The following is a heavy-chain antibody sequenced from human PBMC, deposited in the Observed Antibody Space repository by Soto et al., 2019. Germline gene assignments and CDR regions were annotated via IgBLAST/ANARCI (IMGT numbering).Heavy chain of an antibody. D-gene: IGHD3-22*01. Sequence: GGSLRLSCAASGFTFSNAWMSWVRQAPGKGLEWVGRIKSKTDGGTTDYAAPVKGRFTISRDDSKNTLYLQMNSLKTEDTAVYYCTKDKWTVYYDSSGYPYWGQGTLVPVYS. CDR1: GFTFSNAW. J-gene: IGHJ4*02. V-gene: IGHV3-15*01. CDR3: TKDKWTVYYDSSGYPY. CDR2: IKSKTDGGTT.